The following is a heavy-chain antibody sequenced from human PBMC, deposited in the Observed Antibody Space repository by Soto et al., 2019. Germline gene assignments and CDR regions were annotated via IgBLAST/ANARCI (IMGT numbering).Heavy chain of an antibody. CDR2: INHSGST. J-gene: IGHJ6*02. V-gene: IGHV4-34*01. Sequence: SETLSLTCAVYGGSFSGYYWSWIRQPPGKGLEWIGEINHSGSTNYNPSLKSRVTISVDTSKNQFSLKLSSVTAADTAVYYCARLVAMDVWGQGTTVTVSS. CDR1: GGSFSGYY. D-gene: IGHD5-12*01. CDR3: ARLVAMDV.